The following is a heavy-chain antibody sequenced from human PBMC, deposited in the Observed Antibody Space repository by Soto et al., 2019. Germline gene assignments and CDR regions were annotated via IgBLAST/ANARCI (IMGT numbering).Heavy chain of an antibody. CDR3: ASNTRYDPPDY. J-gene: IGHJ4*02. Sequence: EVQLLESGGGLVQPGGSLRLSCAASGFTFRSYAMSWVRQAPVKGLAWVSGISVSGGSTYYADSVKDRFTISRDNSKNTLYLQMNSLRAEDTAVYYCASNTRYDPPDYWGQGTLVTVSS. CDR1: GFTFRSYA. V-gene: IGHV3-23*01. D-gene: IGHD3-16*01. CDR2: ISVSGGST.